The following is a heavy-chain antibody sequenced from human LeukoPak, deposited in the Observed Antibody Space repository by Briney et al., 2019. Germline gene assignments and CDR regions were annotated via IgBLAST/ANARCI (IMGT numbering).Heavy chain of an antibody. CDR3: GRDETAATGIGFDP. J-gene: IGHJ5*02. CDR2: INPASGAT. D-gene: IGHD6-13*01. CDR1: GYSLIAYH. V-gene: IGHV1-2*02. Sequence: ASVKVSCKASGYSLIAYHIHWVRQAPGQGLEWMGWINPASGATAYGQKFQGRVTMTRDTSINTVYMDLSRLTSDDTAVYYCGRDETAATGIGFDPWGQGTLVTVSS.